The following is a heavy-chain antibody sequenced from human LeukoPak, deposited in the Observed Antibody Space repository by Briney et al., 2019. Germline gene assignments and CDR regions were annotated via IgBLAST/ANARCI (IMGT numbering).Heavy chain of an antibody. CDR3: ARAGYCGAGTCYSDYYDY. CDR2: TRNKANSYTT. J-gene: IGHJ4*02. D-gene: IGHD2-15*01. V-gene: IGHV3-72*01. CDR1: GFTFTNAW. Sequence: GGSLRLSCAASGFTFTNAWMTWVRQAPEKGLEWVGRTRNKANSYTTKYAASVEGRFTISRDTSKNLLYLQLNSLKTEDTAVYYCARAGYCGAGTCYSDYYDYWGQGTLVTVSS.